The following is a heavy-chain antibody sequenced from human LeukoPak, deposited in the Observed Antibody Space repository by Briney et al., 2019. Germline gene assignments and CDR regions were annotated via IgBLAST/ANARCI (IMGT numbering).Heavy chain of an antibody. V-gene: IGHV4-39*01. Sequence: SETLSLTCTVSGGSISSSSYYWGWIRQPPGKGLEWIGTISYSGSTYYNPPLKSRVTISVDTSTNQFSLKLSSVTAADTAVYYCARRYYYDSSGYYYHYDYWGQGTLVTVSS. D-gene: IGHD3-22*01. J-gene: IGHJ4*02. CDR3: ARRYYYDSSGYYYHYDY. CDR2: ISYSGST. CDR1: GGSISSSSYY.